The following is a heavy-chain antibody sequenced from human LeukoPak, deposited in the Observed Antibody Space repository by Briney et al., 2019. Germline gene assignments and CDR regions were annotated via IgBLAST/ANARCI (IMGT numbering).Heavy chain of an antibody. CDR3: ARGPGYTGSYSFDD. D-gene: IGHD1-26*01. V-gene: IGHV4-4*07. J-gene: IGHJ4*02. Sequence: KPSETLSLTCTVSGVSISTYYWSWIRQPAGKGLQYIGRIYGTGNTNYNPSLMSRVTMSVDTSNNQFSLKLSSVTAADTALYFCARGPGYTGSYSFDDWGQGTLVTVSS. CDR1: GVSISTYY. CDR2: IYGTGNT.